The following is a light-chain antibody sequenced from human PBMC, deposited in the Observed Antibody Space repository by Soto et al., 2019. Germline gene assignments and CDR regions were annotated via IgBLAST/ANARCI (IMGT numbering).Light chain of an antibody. CDR2: KAS. V-gene: IGKV1-5*03. CDR3: QQYNSYSGT. Sequence: DIQLTQSPSTLSASVGDRVTISCRASQSSRSWLAWYQQKPGKAPKLLIYKASSLESGVPSRFSGSGSGTEFTLTISSLQPDDFATYYCQQYNSYSGTFGQGTKVDIK. J-gene: IGKJ1*01. CDR1: QSSRSW.